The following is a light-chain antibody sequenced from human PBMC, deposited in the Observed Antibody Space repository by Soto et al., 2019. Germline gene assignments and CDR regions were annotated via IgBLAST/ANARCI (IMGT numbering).Light chain of an antibody. Sequence: QSVLTQPPSASGSPGQSVTISCTGTSSDVGDYNYVSWYQQHPGKAPKLMIYEVNRRPSGVPDRFSGSKSGNTASLTVSGLQTEDEADYYCSSALAFGTGTKVTVL. V-gene: IGLV2-8*01. CDR2: EVN. CDR3: SSALA. CDR1: SSDVGDYNY. J-gene: IGLJ1*01.